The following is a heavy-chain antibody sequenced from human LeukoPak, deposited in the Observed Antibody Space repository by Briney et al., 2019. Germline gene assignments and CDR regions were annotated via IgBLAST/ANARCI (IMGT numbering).Heavy chain of an antibody. D-gene: IGHD1-26*01. J-gene: IGHJ4*02. Sequence: GGSLRVSCAASGFTFSSYWMHWVRQAPGKGLVWVSRINSDGSTTNYADYVKGRFTISRDNAKNTLYLQMNSLRAEDTAVYYCARRSSGSPPYYFDYWGQGTLVTVSS. V-gene: IGHV3-74*01. CDR1: GFTFSSYW. CDR2: INSDGSTT. CDR3: ARRSSGSPPYYFDY.